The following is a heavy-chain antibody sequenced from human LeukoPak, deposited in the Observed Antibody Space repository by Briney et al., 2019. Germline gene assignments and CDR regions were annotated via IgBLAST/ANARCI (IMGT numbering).Heavy chain of an antibody. CDR2: ISYDGSNK. CDR1: GFTFSSYA. D-gene: IGHD5-18*01. V-gene: IGHV3-30*04. CDR3: ARDSQLWLPSAADY. Sequence: GGSLRLSCAASGFTFSSYAMHWVRQAPGKGLEWVAVISYDGSNKYYADSVKGRFTISRDNSKNTLYLQMNSLRAEDTAVYYCARDSQLWLPSAADYWGQGTLVTVSS. J-gene: IGHJ4*02.